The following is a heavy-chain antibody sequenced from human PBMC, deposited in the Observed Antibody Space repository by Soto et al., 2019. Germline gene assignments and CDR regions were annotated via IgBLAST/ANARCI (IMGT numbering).Heavy chain of an antibody. V-gene: IGHV3-74*01. CDR3: AIAPRYGMDV. CDR1: GFTFSSYW. J-gene: IGHJ6*02. Sequence: GGSLRLSCAASGFTFSSYWMHWVRQAPGNGLVWLSRINSDGSSATYADSMKGRFTISRDKAKSTLYLQMNSLRAEDTAMYYCAIAPRYGMDVWGQGITVTVSS. CDR2: INSDGSSA.